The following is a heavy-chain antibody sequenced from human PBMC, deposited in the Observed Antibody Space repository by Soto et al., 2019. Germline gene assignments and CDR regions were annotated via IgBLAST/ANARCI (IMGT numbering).Heavy chain of an antibody. CDR3: ARALLEGAFEI. CDR2: ISYDGSNK. V-gene: IGHV3-30-3*01. CDR1: GFTFSSYA. Sequence: QVQLVESGGGVVQPGRSLRLSCAASGFTFSSYAMHWVRQAPGKGLEWVAVISYDGSNKYYADSVKGQFTISRDNSKNTLYLQMNSLRAEDTAVYYCARALLEGAFEIWGQGTMVTVSS. J-gene: IGHJ3*02. D-gene: IGHD3-10*01.